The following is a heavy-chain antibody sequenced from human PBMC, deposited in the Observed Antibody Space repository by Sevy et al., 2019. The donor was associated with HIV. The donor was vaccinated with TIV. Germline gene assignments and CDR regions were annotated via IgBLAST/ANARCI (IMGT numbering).Heavy chain of an antibody. D-gene: IGHD2-2*01. V-gene: IGHV3-7*03. CDR2: IKRDGSEK. J-gene: IGHJ6*02. CDR3: ARDCSSTVCLWGLDV. CDR1: GFTFSNYW. Sequence: GGSLRLSCAASGFTFSNYWMSWVRQAPGKGLEWVANIKRDGSEKYYVASVKGRFTISRDNAKNSLHLQMNSLRAEDTAVYYGARDCSSTVCLWGLDVWGQGTTVTVSS.